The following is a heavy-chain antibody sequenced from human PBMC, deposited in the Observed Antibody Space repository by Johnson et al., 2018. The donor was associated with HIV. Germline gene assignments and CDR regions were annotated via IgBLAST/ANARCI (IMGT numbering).Heavy chain of an antibody. D-gene: IGHD1-26*01. J-gene: IGHJ3*02. CDR2: IKSLKDGGPT. Sequence: VQLVESGGGLVQPGGSLRVSCEASGFTFNRAWMSWVRQGPGKGLEWVGRIKSLKDGGPTDYSAPVRGRFTISRSDSKNTLYLLMNSLKTEDTAVYYCTTGPVGATKGGGAFDTWGQGTRVTVSS. CDR1: GFTFNRAW. CDR3: TTGPVGATKGGGAFDT. V-gene: IGHV3-15*01.